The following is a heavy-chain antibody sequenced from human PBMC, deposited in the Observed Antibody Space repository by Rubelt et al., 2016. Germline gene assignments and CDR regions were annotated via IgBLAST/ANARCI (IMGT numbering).Heavy chain of an antibody. J-gene: IGHJ4*02. CDR2: ISGNGRST. D-gene: IGHD5-18*01. CDR3: ARGRGSTYGYEDY. Sequence: KSQRGGLEWVSLISGNGRSTYDADSVKGRFTISRDNSRNMLYLQMNNLRAEDTAVYYCARGRGSTYGYEDYWGQGTLVTVSS. V-gene: IGHV3-23*01.